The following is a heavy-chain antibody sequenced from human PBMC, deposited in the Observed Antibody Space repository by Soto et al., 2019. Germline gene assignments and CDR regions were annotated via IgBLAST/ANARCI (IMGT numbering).Heavy chain of an antibody. V-gene: IGHV4-34*01. J-gene: IGHJ6*02. CDR2: INHSGST. Sequence: SETLPLTCAVYGGSFSGYYWSWIRQPPGKGLEWIGEINHSGSTNYNPSLKSRVTISVDTSKNQFSLKLSSVTAADTAVYYCARGKAVYCSGGSCYRVAYYYGMDVWGQGTTVTVSS. CDR1: GGSFSGYY. D-gene: IGHD2-15*01. CDR3: ARGKAVYCSGGSCYRVAYYYGMDV.